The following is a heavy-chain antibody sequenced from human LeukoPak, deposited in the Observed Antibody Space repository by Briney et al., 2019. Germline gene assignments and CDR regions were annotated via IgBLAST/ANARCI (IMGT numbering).Heavy chain of an antibody. Sequence: GASVKVSCKASGGTFSSYAISWVRQAPGQGLEWMGWINPNNGGTNYAQKFQGRVTMTRDTSISIAYMELSRLRSDDTAVYYCARASILVPAHDYWGQGTLVTVSS. CDR2: INPNNGGT. V-gene: IGHV1-2*02. J-gene: IGHJ4*02. D-gene: IGHD2-2*01. CDR1: GGTFSSYA. CDR3: ARASILVPAHDY.